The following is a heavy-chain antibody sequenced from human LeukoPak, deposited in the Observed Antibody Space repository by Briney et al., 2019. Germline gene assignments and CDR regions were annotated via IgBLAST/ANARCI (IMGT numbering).Heavy chain of an antibody. CDR1: GFTFSDHY. D-gene: IGHD2-2*01. CDR2: IRDKANSYTT. Sequence: PGGSLRLSCVASGFTFSDHYMDWVRQAPGKGLEWVGRIRDKANSYTTEYAASVKGRYTVSRDDSKSSLYLQMNSLNTGDTAVYYCARGASSSSALYYHPLDVWGLGTTVAVSS. CDR3: ARGASSSSALYYHPLDV. V-gene: IGHV3-72*01. J-gene: IGHJ6*02.